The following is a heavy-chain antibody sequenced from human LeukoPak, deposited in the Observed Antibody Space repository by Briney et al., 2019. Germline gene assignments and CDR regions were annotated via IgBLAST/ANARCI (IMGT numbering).Heavy chain of an antibody. CDR3: ARAVCSGGSCPFDY. V-gene: IGHV1-3*01. CDR1: GYTFTSYA. CDR2: INAGNGNT. Sequence: ASVKVSCKASGYTFTSYAMHWVRQAPGQRLEWMGWINAGNGNTKYSQKFQSRVTITTDTSASTAYMELSSLRSEDTAVYYCARAVCSGGSCPFDYWGQGTLVTVSS. J-gene: IGHJ4*02. D-gene: IGHD2-15*01.